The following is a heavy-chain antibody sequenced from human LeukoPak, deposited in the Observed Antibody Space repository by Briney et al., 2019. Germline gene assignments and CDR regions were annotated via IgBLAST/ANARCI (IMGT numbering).Heavy chain of an antibody. CDR1: GFTFSSYA. J-gene: IGHJ4*02. Sequence: QAGGSLRLSCAASGFTFSSYAMSWVRQAPGEGLEWVSAISGSGGSTYYADSVKGRFTISRDNSKNTLYLQMNSLRAEDTAVYYCAKNYSPRQWLVRTGSSFDYWGQGTLVTVSS. D-gene: IGHD6-19*01. CDR3: AKNYSPRQWLVRTGSSFDY. V-gene: IGHV3-23*01. CDR2: ISGSGGST.